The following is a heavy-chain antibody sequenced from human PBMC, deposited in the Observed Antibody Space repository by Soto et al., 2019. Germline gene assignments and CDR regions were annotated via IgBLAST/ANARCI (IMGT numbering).Heavy chain of an antibody. V-gene: IGHV1-18*01. CDR2: ISAYNGNT. Sequence: RASVKVSCKASGYTFTSYGISWVRQAPGQGLEWMGWISAYNGNTNYAQKLQGRVTMTTDTSTSTAYMELRSLRSDDTAVYYCARAYSASTYYYYGMDVWGQGTTVTVSS. J-gene: IGHJ6*02. CDR1: GYTFTSYG. D-gene: IGHD1-26*01. CDR3: ARAYSASTYYYYGMDV.